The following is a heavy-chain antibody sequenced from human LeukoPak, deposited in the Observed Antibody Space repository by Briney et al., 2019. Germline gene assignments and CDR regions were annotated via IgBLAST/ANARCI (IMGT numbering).Heavy chain of an antibody. D-gene: IGHD6-19*01. CDR1: GFTFSSYE. CDR2: ISSSGSTI. Sequence: GGSLRLSCAASGFTFSSYEMNWVRQAPGKGLEWVSYISSSGSTIYYADSVKGRFTISRDNAKNSLYLQMNSLRAEDTAVYYCGRSGKAVAGRYYGMDVWGQGTTVTVSS. V-gene: IGHV3-48*03. J-gene: IGHJ6*02. CDR3: GRSGKAVAGRYYGMDV.